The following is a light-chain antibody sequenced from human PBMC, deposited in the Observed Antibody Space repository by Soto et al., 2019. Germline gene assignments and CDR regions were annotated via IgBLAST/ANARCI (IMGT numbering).Light chain of an antibody. CDR2: EVS. CDR1: SSDVGGYNY. Sequence: QSVLTQPPSASGSPGQSVTISCTGTSSDVGGYNYVSWYQQHPGKAPKLMIYEVSKRPSGVPDRFSGSKSGNTASLTVSGLQAEDEADYYCNSYAGSTNFVFGGGTKLTVL. CDR3: NSYAGSTNFV. J-gene: IGLJ2*01. V-gene: IGLV2-8*01.